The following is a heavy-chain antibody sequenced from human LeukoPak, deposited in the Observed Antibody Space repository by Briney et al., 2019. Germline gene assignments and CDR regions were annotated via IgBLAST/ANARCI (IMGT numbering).Heavy chain of an antibody. D-gene: IGHD1-14*01. CDR2: ISSSSSYI. CDR1: GFTFSSYS. V-gene: IGHV3-21*01. J-gene: IGHJ4*02. CDR3: ARGGSNRDPHPNY. Sequence: MTGGSLRLSCAASGFTFSSYSMNWVRQAPGKGLEWVSSISSSSSYIYYADSVKGRFTISRDNAKNSLYLQMNSLRAEDTAVYYCARGGSNRDPHPNYWGQGTLVTVSS.